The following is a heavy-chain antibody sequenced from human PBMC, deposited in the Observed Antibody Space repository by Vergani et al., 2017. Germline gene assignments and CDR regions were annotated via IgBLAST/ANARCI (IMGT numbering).Heavy chain of an antibody. V-gene: IGHV3-9*01. Sequence: EVQLVESGGGLVQPGRSLRLSCAASGFTFDDYAMHWVRQAPGKGLEWVSGSSWNSGSIGYADSVKGRFTISGDNAKNSLYLQMNSLRAEDTALYYCAKDSTHSVVVAAMDVWGKGTTVTVSS. CDR2: SSWNSGSI. D-gene: IGHD2-15*01. CDR1: GFTFDDYA. J-gene: IGHJ6*03. CDR3: AKDSTHSVVVAAMDV.